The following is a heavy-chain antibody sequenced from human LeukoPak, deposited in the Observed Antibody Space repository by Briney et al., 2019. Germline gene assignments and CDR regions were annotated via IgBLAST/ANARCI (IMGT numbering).Heavy chain of an antibody. J-gene: IGHJ4*02. Sequence: AGYLRLSCAASGFTFSDYYMSWIRQAPGQGLEWVSYISSSSSYTNYADSVKGRFTISRDNAKNSLYLQMNSLRAEDTAVYYCARGRLDTAMVGDYWGQGTLVTVSS. CDR2: ISSSSSYT. D-gene: IGHD5-18*01. V-gene: IGHV3-11*06. CDR3: ARGRLDTAMVGDY. CDR1: GFTFSDYY.